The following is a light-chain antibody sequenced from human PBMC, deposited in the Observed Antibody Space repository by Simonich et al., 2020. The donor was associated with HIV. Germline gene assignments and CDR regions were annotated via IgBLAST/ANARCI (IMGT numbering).Light chain of an antibody. J-gene: IGKJ4*01. CDR1: PRVSSM. Sequence: LVMTQSPATLSVSPGERATLSCRASPRVSSMLAWFQQHPGQAPRLLIYGVSTRATGIPARFSGSGSGTDFTLTISSLQSEDFAVYHCQQYTNWPLTFGGGTKVEIK. CDR2: GVS. V-gene: IGKV3D-15*01. CDR3: QQYTNWPLT.